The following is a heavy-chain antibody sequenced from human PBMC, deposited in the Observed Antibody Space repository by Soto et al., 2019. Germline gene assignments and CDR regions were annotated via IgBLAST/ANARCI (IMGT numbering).Heavy chain of an antibody. J-gene: IGHJ4*02. V-gene: IGHV3-11*05. Sequence: QVQVVESGGDLVRPGGALRLSCVASGFPFRDDYMTRFRQAPGKRPEWVAYISSTGAYTDYADSVKGRFTIIRDNNMNPVFLQMSSLTEEDTGIYYCARDPSRRSPPDYWGQGTLVTVSS. CDR2: ISSTGAYT. CDR3: ARDPSRRSPPDY. CDR1: GFPFRDDY.